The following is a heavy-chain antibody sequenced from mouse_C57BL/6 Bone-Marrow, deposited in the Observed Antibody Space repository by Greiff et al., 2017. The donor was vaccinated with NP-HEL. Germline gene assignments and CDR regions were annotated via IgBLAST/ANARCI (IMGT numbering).Heavy chain of an antibody. Sequence: EVMLVESEGGLVQPGSSMKLSCTASGFTFSDYYMAWVRQVPEKGLEWVANINYDGSSTYYLDSLKSRFIISRDNAKNILYLQMSSLKSEDTATYYCARDGFYYYGSSLNFDYWGQGTTLTVSS. CDR1: GFTFSDYY. CDR3: ARDGFYYYGSSLNFDY. V-gene: IGHV5-16*01. CDR2: INYDGSST. J-gene: IGHJ2*01. D-gene: IGHD1-1*01.